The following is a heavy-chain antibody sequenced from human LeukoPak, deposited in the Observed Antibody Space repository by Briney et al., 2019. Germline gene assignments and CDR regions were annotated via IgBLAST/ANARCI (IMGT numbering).Heavy chain of an antibody. V-gene: IGHV4-59*11. CDR1: GGSISSHY. Sequence: PSETLSLTCTVSGGSISSHYWSWIRQPPGNGLEWIGDIYYSGRTNYNPSLKSRVTISVDTSKNQFSLKLSSVTAADTAVYYCARGGCSSTSCYAYFDYWGQGTLVTVSS. D-gene: IGHD2-2*01. CDR3: ARGGCSSTSCYAYFDY. CDR2: IYYSGRT. J-gene: IGHJ4*02.